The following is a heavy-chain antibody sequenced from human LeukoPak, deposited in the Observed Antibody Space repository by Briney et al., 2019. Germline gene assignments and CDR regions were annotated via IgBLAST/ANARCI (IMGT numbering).Heavy chain of an antibody. V-gene: IGHV3-30*02. D-gene: IGHD4-23*01. J-gene: IGHJ3*02. CDR2: IRYDGSNK. CDR3: AKGVIRWSRDAFDI. CDR1: GFTFSSYG. Sequence: PGGSLRLSCAASGFTFSSYGMHWVRQAPGKGLEWVAFIRYDGSNKYYADSVKGRFTISRDNSKNTLYLQMNSLRAEDTAVYYCAKGVIRWSRDAFDIWGQGTMVTVSS.